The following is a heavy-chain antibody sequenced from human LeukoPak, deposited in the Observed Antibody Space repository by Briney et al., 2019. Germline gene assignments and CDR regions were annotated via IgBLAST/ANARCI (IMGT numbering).Heavy chain of an antibody. D-gene: IGHD5-24*01. CDR2: IIPILGIA. J-gene: IGHJ4*02. Sequence: GASVKVSCKASGGTFSSYAISWVRQAPGQGLEWMGRIIPILGIANYAQKFQGRVTITADKSTSTAYMELSSLRSEDTAVYYCARDGEMATMILDYWGQGTLVTVSS. CDR1: GGTFSSYA. V-gene: IGHV1-69*04. CDR3: ARDGEMATMILDY.